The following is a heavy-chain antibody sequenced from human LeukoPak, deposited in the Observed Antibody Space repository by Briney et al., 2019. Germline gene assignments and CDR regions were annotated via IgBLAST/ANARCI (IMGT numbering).Heavy chain of an antibody. Sequence: QTGGSLRLSCAASGFTFSSYAMHWVRQAPGKGLEWVAVISYDGSYKDYADSVKGRFTISRDNSENTFYLQMNSLRADDTAVYYCARVSSMLRGPLVIYYFDFWGQGTLVTVSS. D-gene: IGHD3-10*01. J-gene: IGHJ4*02. V-gene: IGHV3-30*04. CDR2: ISYDGSYK. CDR1: GFTFSSYA. CDR3: ARVSSMLRGPLVIYYFDF.